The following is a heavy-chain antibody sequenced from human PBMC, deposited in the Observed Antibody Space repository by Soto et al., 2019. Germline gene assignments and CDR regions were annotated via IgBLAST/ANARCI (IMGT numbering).Heavy chain of an antibody. J-gene: IGHJ5*02. D-gene: IGHD4-17*01. V-gene: IGHV1-18*04. CDR1: GYTFTSYG. Sequence: ASVKVSCKASGYTFTSYGISWVRQAPGQGLEWMGWISAYNGNTNYAQKLQGRVTMTTDTSTSTAYMELRSLRSDDTAVYYCARVGGATVTTNNWFDPWGQGTLVTSPQ. CDR2: ISAYNGNT. CDR3: ARVGGATVTTNNWFDP.